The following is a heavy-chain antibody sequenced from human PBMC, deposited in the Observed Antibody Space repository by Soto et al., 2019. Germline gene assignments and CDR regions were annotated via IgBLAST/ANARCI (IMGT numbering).Heavy chain of an antibody. J-gene: IGHJ5*02. CDR2: IKNKLDGGTT. Sequence: GSMRLSCTASGMTFINAWMNWVRQAPGKGPEWVGRIKNKLDGGTTDYAPAMKGRFNITSDDSKNTLYLQMNSLRTEDTAVYYCTTGELAFLCGYPNYFDPWGRGTLVAVSS. CDR1: GMTFINAW. CDR3: TTGELAFLCGYPNYFDP. D-gene: IGHD3-3*01. V-gene: IGHV3-15*05.